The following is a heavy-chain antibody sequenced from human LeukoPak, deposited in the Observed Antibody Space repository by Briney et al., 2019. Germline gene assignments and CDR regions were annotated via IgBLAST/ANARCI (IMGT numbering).Heavy chain of an antibody. V-gene: IGHV1-46*02. D-gene: IGHD1-26*01. CDR1: GYTFNGYY. Sequence: ASVKVSCKASGYTFNGYYMHWVRQAPGQGLEWMGIINPSGGSTSYAQKFQGRVTMTRDTSTSTVYMELSSLRSEDTAVYYCARDMGGSYPAYAFDIWGQGTMVTVSS. CDR3: ARDMGGSYPAYAFDI. J-gene: IGHJ3*02. CDR2: INPSGGST.